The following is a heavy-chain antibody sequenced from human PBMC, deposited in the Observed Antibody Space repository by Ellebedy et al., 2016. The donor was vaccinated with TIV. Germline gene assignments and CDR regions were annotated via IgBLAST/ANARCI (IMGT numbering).Heavy chain of an antibody. CDR1: GFTYDDYA. CDR3: AKAVMVGLGVDDYFYYAMDV. CDR2: INWDGRST. J-gene: IGHJ6*02. D-gene: IGHD3-16*01. Sequence: GESLKISXAASGFTYDDYAMHWVRQAPGKGLEWVAVINWDGRSTYYADSVKGRFTISRDNSKNSLYLQMNSLRVEDTALYYCAKAVMVGLGVDDYFYYAMDVWGQGTTVTVSS. V-gene: IGHV3-43D*03.